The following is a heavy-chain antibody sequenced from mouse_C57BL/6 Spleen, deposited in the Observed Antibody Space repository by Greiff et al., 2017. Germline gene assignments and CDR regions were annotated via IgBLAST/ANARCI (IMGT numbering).Heavy chain of an antibody. CDR2: INPGSGGT. D-gene: IGHD2-3*01. J-gene: IGHJ2*01. Sequence: VKLMESGAELVRPGTSVKVSCKASGYAFTNYLIEWVKQRPGQGLEWIGVINPGSGGTNYNEKFKGKATLTADKSSSTAYMQLSSLTSEDSAVYFCASSDGYSHYFDYWGQGTTLTVSS. V-gene: IGHV1-54*01. CDR3: ASSDGYSHYFDY. CDR1: GYAFTNYL.